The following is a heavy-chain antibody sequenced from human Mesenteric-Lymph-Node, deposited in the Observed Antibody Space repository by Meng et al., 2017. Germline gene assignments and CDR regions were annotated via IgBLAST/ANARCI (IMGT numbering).Heavy chain of an antibody. J-gene: IGHJ4*02. CDR3: ARDPDNYYDSSGYYYANVDY. Sequence: ASVKVSCKASGGTFSSYTISWVRQAPGQGLEWMGWINPNSGGTNYAQKFQGRVTMTRDTSISTAYMEINSLTSDDTAVYYCARDPDNYYDSSGYYYANVDYWGQGTLVTVSS. D-gene: IGHD3-22*01. V-gene: IGHV1-2*02. CDR2: INPNSGGT. CDR1: GGTFSSYT.